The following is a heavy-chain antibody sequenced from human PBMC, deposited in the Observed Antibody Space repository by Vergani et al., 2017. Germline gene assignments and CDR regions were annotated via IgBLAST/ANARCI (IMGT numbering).Heavy chain of an antibody. V-gene: IGHV3-48*01. J-gene: IGHJ4*02. CDR1: GFTFSTYT. CDR3: VRVSPHIVVVTGNFDS. CDR2: INNRSTTI. D-gene: IGHD2-21*02. Sequence: EVQLVESGGGLVQPGGSLRLSCAASGFTFSTYTMNCVRQAPGEGREWVSYINNRSTTIYYADSVNGRFTISRDNANNSLFLQMNSLRADDTAVYYCVRVSPHIVVVTGNFDSWGQGTLVTVSS.